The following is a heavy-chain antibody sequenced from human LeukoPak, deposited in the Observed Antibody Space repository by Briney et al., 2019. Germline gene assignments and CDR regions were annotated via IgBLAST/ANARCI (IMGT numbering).Heavy chain of an antibody. Sequence: SQTLSLTCALSGDSVSSNSAAWNWIRQSPSRGLEWLGRTYYRSKWYNDYAVSVKSRITINPDTSKNQFSLQLNSVTPEDTAVYYCARDLFIAARRGYYYGMDVWGQGTTVTVSS. CDR3: ARDLFIAARRGYYYGMDV. CDR2: TYYRSKWYN. V-gene: IGHV6-1*01. D-gene: IGHD6-6*01. J-gene: IGHJ6*02. CDR1: GDSVSSNSAA.